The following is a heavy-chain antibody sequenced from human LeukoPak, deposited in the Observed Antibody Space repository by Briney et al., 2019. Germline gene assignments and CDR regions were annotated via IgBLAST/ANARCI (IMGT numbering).Heavy chain of an antibody. J-gene: IGHJ4*02. CDR3: VKGGQRYDFWRFVY. Sequence: GGSLRLSCAASGFTFSDSAMNWVRQAPGKGLEWISSISGSGGSTYYADAVKGRWTISRDNSRNTVFLQMNSLRAEDTAFYYCVKGGQRYDFWRFVYWAQGTLVTVSS. CDR2: ISGSGGST. D-gene: IGHD3-3*01. CDR1: GFTFSDSA. V-gene: IGHV3-23*01.